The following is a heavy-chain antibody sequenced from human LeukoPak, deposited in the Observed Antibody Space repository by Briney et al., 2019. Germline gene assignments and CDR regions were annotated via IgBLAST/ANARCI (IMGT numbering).Heavy chain of an antibody. CDR3: ARTILDTAMADY. J-gene: IGHJ4*02. CDR1: GYTFTSYG. V-gene: IGHV1-18*01. D-gene: IGHD5-18*01. Sequence: ASGKVSCKASGYTFTSYGISWVRQAPGQGLEWMGWISAYNGNTNYAQKLQGRVTMTTDTSTSTACMELRSLRSDDTAVYYCARTILDTAMADYWGQGTLVTVSS. CDR2: ISAYNGNT.